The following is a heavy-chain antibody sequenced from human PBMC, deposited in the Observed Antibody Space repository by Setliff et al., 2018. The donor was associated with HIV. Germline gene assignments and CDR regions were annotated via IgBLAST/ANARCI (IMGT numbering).Heavy chain of an antibody. V-gene: IGHV4-39*01. Sequence: PSETLSLTCTVSGGSIMSDGYYWNWIRQYPGKGLEWIGYTYNGGYTYYSPSLKSRVTISVDTSKNQFSLKLSSVTAADTAVYYCARHVYSYGPNWFDPWGQGTLVTVSS. CDR3: ARHVYSYGPNWFDP. CDR1: GGSIMSDGYY. J-gene: IGHJ5*02. D-gene: IGHD5-18*01. CDR2: TYNGGYT.